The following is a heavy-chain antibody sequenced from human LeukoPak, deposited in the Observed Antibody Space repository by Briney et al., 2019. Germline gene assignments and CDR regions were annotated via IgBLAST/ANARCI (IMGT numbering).Heavy chain of an antibody. CDR2: ISSSSSYI. V-gene: IGHV3-21*01. Sequence: PGGSLRLSCAASGFTFSSYSMNWVRQAPGEGLEWVSSISSSSSYIYYEDSVKGRFTISRDNAKNSLDLQMNSLRAEDTAVYYCARVLGGYYYDSSGSDAFDIWGQGTMVTVSS. CDR3: ARVLGGYYYDSSGSDAFDI. D-gene: IGHD3-22*01. J-gene: IGHJ3*02. CDR1: GFTFSSYS.